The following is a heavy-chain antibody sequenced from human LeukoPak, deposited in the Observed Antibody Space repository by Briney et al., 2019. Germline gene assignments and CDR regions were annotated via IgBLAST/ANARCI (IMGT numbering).Heavy chain of an antibody. Sequence: SETLSLTCAVYGGSFSGYYWSWIRQPPGKGLEWIGEINHSGSTNYNPSLKSRVTISVDTSKNQFSLKLSSVTAADTAVYYCARRRSDSSSWNHDHYFDYWGQGTLVTVSS. CDR1: GGSFSGYY. D-gene: IGHD6-13*01. V-gene: IGHV4-34*01. CDR2: INHSGST. CDR3: ARRRSDSSSWNHDHYFDY. J-gene: IGHJ4*02.